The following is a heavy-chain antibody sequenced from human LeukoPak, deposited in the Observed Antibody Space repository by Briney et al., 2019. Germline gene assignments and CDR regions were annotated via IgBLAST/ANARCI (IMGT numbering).Heavy chain of an antibody. CDR2: INHSGST. CDR3: ARRGTIFGVLDY. CDR1: GGSFSGYY. V-gene: IGHV4-34*01. Sequence: ASETVSLTCAVYGGSFSGYYWSWIRQPPGKGLEWIGEINHSGSTNYNPSLKSRVTISVDTSKNQFSLKLSSVTAADTAVYYCARRGTIFGVLDYWGQGTLVTVSS. D-gene: IGHD3-3*01. J-gene: IGHJ4*02.